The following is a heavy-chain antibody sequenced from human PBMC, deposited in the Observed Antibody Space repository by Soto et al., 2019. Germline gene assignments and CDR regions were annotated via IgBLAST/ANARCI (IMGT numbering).Heavy chain of an antibody. CDR1: GFTFSSYA. CDR2: ISYDGSNK. V-gene: IGHV3-30-3*01. Sequence: PGGSLRLSCVASGFTFSSYAMHWVRQAPGKGLEWVAVISYDGSNKYYADSVKGRFTISRDNSKNTMYVQMNSLRAEDTAVYYCARGPSSLTRFDYWGQGTLVTVSS. J-gene: IGHJ4*02. CDR3: ARGPSSLTRFDY. D-gene: IGHD2-2*01.